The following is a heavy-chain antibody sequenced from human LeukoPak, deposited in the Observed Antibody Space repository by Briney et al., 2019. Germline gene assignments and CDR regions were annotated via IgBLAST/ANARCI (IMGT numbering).Heavy chain of an antibody. V-gene: IGHV3-23*01. D-gene: IGHD5-18*01. CDR3: AKDRLAYSYAQPFDY. J-gene: IGHJ4*02. Sequence: GGSLRLSCAASGFTFISYGMSWVRQAPGKGLEWVSGITGSGGSTYYADSVKGRFTISRDNSKNTLYLQMNSLRAEDTAIYYCAKDRLAYSYAQPFDYWGQGTLVTVSA. CDR1: GFTFISYG. CDR2: ITGSGGST.